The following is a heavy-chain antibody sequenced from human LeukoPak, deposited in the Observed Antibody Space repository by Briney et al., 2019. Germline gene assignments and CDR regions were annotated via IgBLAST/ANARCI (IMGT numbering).Heavy chain of an antibody. CDR3: ARLHEAAY. CDR1: GGSISSSSYY. CDR2: IYYSGST. Sequence: SETLSLTCTVSGGSISSSSYYWGWIRQPPGKGLEWIGSIYYSGSTYYNPSLKSRVTISVDTSKNQFSLKLSSVTAADTAVYYCARLHEAAYWGQGTLVTVSS. J-gene: IGHJ4*02. D-gene: IGHD6-25*01. V-gene: IGHV4-39*01.